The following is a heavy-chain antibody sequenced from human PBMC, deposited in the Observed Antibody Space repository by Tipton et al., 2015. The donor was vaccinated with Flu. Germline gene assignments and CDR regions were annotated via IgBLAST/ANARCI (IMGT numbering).Heavy chain of an antibody. V-gene: IGHV3-74*01. J-gene: IGHJ5*02. D-gene: IGHD6-6*01. CDR3: AKDASHGSSSKYNKVLGVVS. Sequence: GSLRLSCAASGFTFSDYYMSWIRQAPGKGLVWVSRINSDGSSTSYADSVKGRFTISRDNAKNSLYLQMNSLRAEDTALYYCAKDASHGSSSKYNKVLGVVSWGQGTLVTVSS. CDR2: INSDGSST. CDR1: GFTFSDYY.